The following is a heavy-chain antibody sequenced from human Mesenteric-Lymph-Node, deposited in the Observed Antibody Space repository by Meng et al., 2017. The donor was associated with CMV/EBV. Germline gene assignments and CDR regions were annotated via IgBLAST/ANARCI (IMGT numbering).Heavy chain of an antibody. J-gene: IGHJ6*02. Sequence: SVKVSCKASGYTFTRYYMHWVRQAPGQGLEWMGRIIPILGIANYAQKFQGRVTITADKSTSTAYMELSSLRSEDTAVYYCARERGDYSNHNYYGMDVWGQGTTVTVSS. CDR1: GYTFTRYY. D-gene: IGHD4-11*01. CDR2: IIPILGIA. V-gene: IGHV1-69*04. CDR3: ARERGDYSNHNYYGMDV.